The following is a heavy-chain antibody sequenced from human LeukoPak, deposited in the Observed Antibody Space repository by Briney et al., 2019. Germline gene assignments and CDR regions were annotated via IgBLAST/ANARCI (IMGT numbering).Heavy chain of an antibody. J-gene: IGHJ4*02. D-gene: IGHD3-22*01. Sequence: GGSLRLSCAASGFTHSEYGMHWVRQAPGKGLEWITFIRYDGYKKYYIDSVKGRFTTSRDNSKNTVSLQMSSLRVEDTAVYYCARNAHSFDSSGYYFHFWGQGTRVTVSS. V-gene: IGHV3-30*02. CDR2: IRYDGYKK. CDR3: ARNAHSFDSSGYYFHF. CDR1: GFTHSEYG.